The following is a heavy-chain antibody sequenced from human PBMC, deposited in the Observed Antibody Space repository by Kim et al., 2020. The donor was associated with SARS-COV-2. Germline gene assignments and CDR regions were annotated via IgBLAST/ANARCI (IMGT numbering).Heavy chain of an antibody. D-gene: IGHD2-15*01. CDR2: P. CDR3: ASSGAFRLRY. Sequence: PNSNPAIKSRVTISVDTAKNQFSLKLSSVTAADTAVDYCASSGAFRLRYWGQGTLVTVSS. J-gene: IGHJ4*02. V-gene: IGHV4-34*01.